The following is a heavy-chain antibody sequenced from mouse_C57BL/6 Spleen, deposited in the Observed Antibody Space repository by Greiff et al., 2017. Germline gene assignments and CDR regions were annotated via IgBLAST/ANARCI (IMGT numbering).Heavy chain of an antibody. CDR2: IDPSDSYT. V-gene: IGHV1-69*01. CDR3: ARYGSSSGGLDY. Sequence: VQLQQSGAELVMPGASVKLSCKASGYTFTSYWMHWVKQRPGQGLEWIGEIDPSDSYTNYNQKFKGKSTLTVDKSSSTASMQLSSLTSEDSAVYYCARYGSSSGGLDYWGQGTTLTVAS. J-gene: IGHJ2*01. D-gene: IGHD1-1*01. CDR1: GYTFTSYW.